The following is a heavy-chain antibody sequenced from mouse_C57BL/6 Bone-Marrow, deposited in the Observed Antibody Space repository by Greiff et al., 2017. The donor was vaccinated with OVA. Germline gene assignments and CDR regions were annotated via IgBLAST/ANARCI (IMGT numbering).Heavy chain of an antibody. CDR1: GFSLTSYG. V-gene: IGHV2-2*01. D-gene: IGHD1-1*01. CDR3: ASPHYYGSSYYAMDY. Sequence: QVQLKESGPGLVQPSQSLSITCTVSGFSLTSYGVHWVRQSPGKGLEWLGVIWSGGSTDYNAAFISRLSISKDNSKSQVFFKMNSRQADDTAIYYCASPHYYGSSYYAMDYWGQGTSVTVSS. J-gene: IGHJ4*01. CDR2: IWSGGST.